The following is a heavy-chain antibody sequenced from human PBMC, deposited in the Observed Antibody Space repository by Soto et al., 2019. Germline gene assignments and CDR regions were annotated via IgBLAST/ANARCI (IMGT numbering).Heavy chain of an antibody. Sequence: ASVKVSCKASGGTFSSYAISWVRQAPGQGLEWMGGIIPIFGTANYAQKFQGRVTITADESTSTAYMELSSLRSEDTAVYYCARDWGLYYYGSGSYYNWFDPWGQGTLVTVSS. CDR2: IIPIFGTA. D-gene: IGHD3-10*01. J-gene: IGHJ5*02. CDR3: ARDWGLYYYGSGSYYNWFDP. V-gene: IGHV1-69*13. CDR1: GGTFSSYA.